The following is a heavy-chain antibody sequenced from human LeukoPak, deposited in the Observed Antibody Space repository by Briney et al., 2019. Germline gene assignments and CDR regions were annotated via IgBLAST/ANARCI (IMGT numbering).Heavy chain of an antibody. D-gene: IGHD2-15*01. J-gene: IGHJ5*02. V-gene: IGHV3-23*01. CDR3: AKGARSSLPNFAWFAP. CDR1: GFTFSSYG. CDR2: ISGSGGST. Sequence: PGGSLRLSCAASGFTFSSYGMSWVRQAPGKGLEWVSAISGSGGSTYYADSVKGRFTISRDNSKNTLFLQMNSLRAEDTAVYYCAKGARSSLPNFAWFAPWGQGTLVTVSS.